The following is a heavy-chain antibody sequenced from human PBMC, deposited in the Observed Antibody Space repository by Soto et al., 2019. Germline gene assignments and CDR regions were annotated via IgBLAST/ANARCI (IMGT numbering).Heavy chain of an antibody. CDR2: IKSKTDGGTT. CDR1: GFTFSNAW. J-gene: IGHJ3*02. Sequence: EVQLVESGGGLVKPGGSLRLSCAASGFTFSNAWMSWVRQAPGKGLEWVGRIKSKTDGGTTDYAAPVKGRFTISRDDSKNTLYLQMNSLKTEDTAVYYCTTDQESSGWLVLDAFDIWGQGTMVTVSS. CDR3: TTDQESSGWLVLDAFDI. D-gene: IGHD6-19*01. V-gene: IGHV3-15*01.